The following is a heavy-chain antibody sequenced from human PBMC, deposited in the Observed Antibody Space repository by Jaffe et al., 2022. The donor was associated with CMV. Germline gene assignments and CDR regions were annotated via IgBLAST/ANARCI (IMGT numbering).Heavy chain of an antibody. CDR1: GFTFSSYS. J-gene: IGHJ4*02. CDR2: ISGSRSYI. CDR3: ARDGNSGDY. Sequence: EVQLVESGGGLVKPGGSLTLSCAASGFTFSSYSMNWVRQAPGKGLEWVSSISGSRSYIYYADSVKGRFTISRDNAKNSLYLQMDSLRAEDTAVYYCARDGNSGDYWGQGTLVTVSS. V-gene: IGHV3-21*01. D-gene: IGHD4-4*01.